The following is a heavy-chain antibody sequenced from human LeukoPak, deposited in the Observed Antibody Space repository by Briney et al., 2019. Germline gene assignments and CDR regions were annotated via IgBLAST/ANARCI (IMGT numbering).Heavy chain of an antibody. CDR1: GFTFSSYA. V-gene: IGHV3-23*01. CDR2: ISGSGGST. J-gene: IGHJ4*02. Sequence: GGSLRLSCAASGFTFSSYAMSWVRQAPGKGVEWVSAISGSGGSTYYADSVKGRFTISRDNSKNTLYLQMNSLRAEDTAVYYCAKVDYYDSSGYRCLDYWGQGTLVTVSS. D-gene: IGHD3-22*01. CDR3: AKVDYYDSSGYRCLDY.